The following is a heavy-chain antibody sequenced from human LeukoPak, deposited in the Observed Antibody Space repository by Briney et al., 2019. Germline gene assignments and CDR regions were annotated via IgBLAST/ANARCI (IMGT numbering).Heavy chain of an antibody. CDR3: ASQVYCSGGSCPLDV. D-gene: IGHD2-15*01. CDR2: IYYSGST. Sequence: SETLSLTCTVSGGSISSSSYYWGWIRQPPGRGLEWIGSIYYSGSTYYNPSLKSRVTISVDRSKNQFSLKLSSVTAADTAVYYCASQVYCSGGSCPLDVWGHGTTVTVSS. CDR1: GGSISSSSYY. V-gene: IGHV4-39*07. J-gene: IGHJ6*02.